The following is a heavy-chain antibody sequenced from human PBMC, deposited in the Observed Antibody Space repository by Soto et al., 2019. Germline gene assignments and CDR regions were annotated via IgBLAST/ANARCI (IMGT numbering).Heavy chain of an antibody. CDR2: IYYSGST. D-gene: IGHD3-16*02. Sequence: SETLSLTCTVSGGSISSSSYYWGWIRQPPGKGLEWIGSIYYSGSTYYNPSLKSRVTISVDTSKNQFSLKLSSVTAADTAVYYCARLDDYVWGSYRYVFDYWGQGTLVTVSS. V-gene: IGHV4-39*01. CDR3: ARLDDYVWGSYRYVFDY. CDR1: GGSISSSSYY. J-gene: IGHJ4*02.